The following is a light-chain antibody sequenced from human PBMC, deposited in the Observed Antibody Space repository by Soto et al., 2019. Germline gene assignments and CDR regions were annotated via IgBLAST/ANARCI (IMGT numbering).Light chain of an antibody. CDR3: QHYTNCPYT. CDR2: GAS. Sequence: EIVMMQSPATLSVSPRERATLSCWASQALGNNLAWYQQKPGQAPRLLIYGASTRATGVPVRFSGSGSETEYTLSISSLQSDELAVYFWQHYTNCPYTFDQGNNLEIK. CDR1: QALGNN. J-gene: IGKJ2*01. V-gene: IGKV3-15*01.